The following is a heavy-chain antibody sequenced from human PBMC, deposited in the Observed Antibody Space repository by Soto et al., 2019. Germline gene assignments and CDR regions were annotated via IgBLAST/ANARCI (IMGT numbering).Heavy chain of an antibody. V-gene: IGHV4-39*01. J-gene: IGHJ5*02. Sequence: SETLSLTCTVSGGSISSSSYYWGWIRQPPGKGLEWIGSIYYSGSTYYNPSLKSRVTISVDTSKNQFSLKLSSVTAADTAVYYCARHETYYDFWSGYFSWGQGTLVTVSS. CDR1: GGSISSSSYY. D-gene: IGHD3-3*01. CDR2: IYYSGST. CDR3: ARHETYYDFWSGYFS.